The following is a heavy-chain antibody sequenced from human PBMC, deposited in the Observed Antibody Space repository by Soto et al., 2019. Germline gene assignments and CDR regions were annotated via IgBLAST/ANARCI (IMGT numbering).Heavy chain of an antibody. V-gene: IGHV4-59*11. D-gene: IGHD2-15*01. J-gene: IGHJ4*02. CDR1: GGASSSRY. Sequence: VAGGASSSRYWRCIRKPPRKGLEWIGYIYYSGSTNYNPSLKSRVTISVDTSKNQFSLKLSSVTAADTAVYYCARVGHRGQSYYFDFWGQGTLVTVSS. CDR2: IYYSGST. CDR3: ARVGHRGQSYYFDF.